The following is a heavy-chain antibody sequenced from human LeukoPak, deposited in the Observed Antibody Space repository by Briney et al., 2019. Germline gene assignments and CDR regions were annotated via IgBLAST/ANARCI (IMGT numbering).Heavy chain of an antibody. CDR2: INQDGSAK. CDR1: GFTFSSYS. CDR3: ARRIIVGTADPIDY. Sequence: PGGSLRLSCAASGFTFSSYSMNWVRQAPGKGLEWVANINQDGSAKYYVDSVKGRFTISRDNAKNSLYLQINSLRAEDTAVYYCARRIIVGTADPIDYWGQGILVIVSS. D-gene: IGHD1-26*01. V-gene: IGHV3-7*01. J-gene: IGHJ4*02.